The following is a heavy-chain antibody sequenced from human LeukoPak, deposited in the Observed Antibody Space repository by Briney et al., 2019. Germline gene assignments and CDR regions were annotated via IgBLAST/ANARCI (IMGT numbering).Heavy chain of an antibody. CDR3: SKVRFATVGGRGFDY. CDR1: GFTFSSYA. V-gene: IGHV3-23*01. Sequence: PGGSLRLSCVASGFTFSSYAMNWVRQAPGKGLEWVSAISSSGGSTHYADSVKGRFTISRESSENTLFLQMSSLRAGDTTVYYVSKVRFATVGGRGFDYWGQGTLVTVSS. D-gene: IGHD4-11*01. J-gene: IGHJ4*02. CDR2: ISSSGGST.